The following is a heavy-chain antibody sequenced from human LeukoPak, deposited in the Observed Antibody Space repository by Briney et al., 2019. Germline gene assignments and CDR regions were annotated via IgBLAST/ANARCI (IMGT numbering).Heavy chain of an antibody. J-gene: IGHJ4*02. CDR1: GYTFSTYW. Sequence: GESLKISCKCSGYTFSTYWIGWVRQMPGKGLEWMAIINPGDPDTRYSPSFQGQVTISADKSISAAYLQWSSLKASDTAVYYCARTSHSSGWSNQKVFDYWGQGTPVTVSS. V-gene: IGHV5-51*01. D-gene: IGHD6-19*01. CDR3: ARTSHSSGWSNQKVFDY. CDR2: INPGDPDT.